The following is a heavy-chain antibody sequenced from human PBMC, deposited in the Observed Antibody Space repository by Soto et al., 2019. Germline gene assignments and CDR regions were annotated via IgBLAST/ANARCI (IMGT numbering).Heavy chain of an antibody. V-gene: IGHV3-21*01. CDR2: ISSSGSYI. D-gene: IGHD2-2*01. CDR3: ACSSVSSNDAFAV. J-gene: IGHJ3*01. CDR1: GLTFSGYS. Sequence: EVQVVESGGGLVKPGGSLRLSCAASGLTFSGYSMNWVRQAPGKGLEWVSSISSSGSYIYYADSVKGRFTISRDNAKNSLYLQMNSLRAEDTAVYYCACSSVSSNDAFAVWGQGTMVTVSS.